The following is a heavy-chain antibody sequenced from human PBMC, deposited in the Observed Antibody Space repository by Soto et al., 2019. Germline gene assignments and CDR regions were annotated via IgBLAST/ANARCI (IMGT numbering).Heavy chain of an antibody. Sequence: PGGSLRLSCAASGFTFSSYSMNWVRQAPGKGLEWVSSISSSSSYIYYAESVKGRFTISRDNAKNSLYLQMNSLRAEDTAVYYCAREARQWLVQGGFDYWGQGTLVTVSS. V-gene: IGHV3-21*01. D-gene: IGHD6-19*01. J-gene: IGHJ4*02. CDR3: AREARQWLVQGGFDY. CDR1: GFTFSSYS. CDR2: ISSSSSYI.